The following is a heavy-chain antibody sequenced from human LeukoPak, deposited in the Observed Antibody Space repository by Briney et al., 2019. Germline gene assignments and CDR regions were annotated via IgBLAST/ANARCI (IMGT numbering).Heavy chain of an antibody. D-gene: IGHD4-17*01. V-gene: IGHV3-33*01. Sequence: QPGRSLRLSCAASGFTFSSYGMHWVRQAPVKGLEWVAVIWYDGSNKCYADSVKGRFTISRDNSKNTLYLQMNSLRAEDTAVYYCAGDYGEYYYGIDVWGQGTTVTVSS. CDR1: GFTFSSYG. J-gene: IGHJ6*02. CDR3: AGDYGEYYYGIDV. CDR2: IWYDGSNK.